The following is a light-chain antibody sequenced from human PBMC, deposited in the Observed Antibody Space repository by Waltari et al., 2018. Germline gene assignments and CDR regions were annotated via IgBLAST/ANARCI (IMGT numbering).Light chain of an antibody. CDR1: QILVYNDGNTY. CDR2: EVS. Sequence: DVVMTQSPLSLPVTLGQPASLSCKYRQILVYNDGNTYRKWFQQRPGQSPRRLIYEVSTRDSGVPDRFSGSGSGTDFTLKISRVEAEDVGIYYCMQGTHWPQLAFGGGTKVEIK. V-gene: IGKV2-30*01. J-gene: IGKJ4*01. CDR3: MQGTHWPQLA.